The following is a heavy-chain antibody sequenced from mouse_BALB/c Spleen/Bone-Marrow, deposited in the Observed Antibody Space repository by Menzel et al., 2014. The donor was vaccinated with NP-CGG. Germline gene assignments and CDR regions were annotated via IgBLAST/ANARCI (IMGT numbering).Heavy chain of an antibody. V-gene: IGHV14-3*02. CDR1: GFNIKDTY. CDR2: IDPANGNT. D-gene: IGHD2-4*01. Sequence: DVQLVESGAELVKPGASVKLSCTASGFNIKDTYMHWVKQRPEQGLEWIGRIDPANGNTKYDPKFQDKATITTDTSSNTAYLQLSSLTSEDTAVYYCARDDYDDYYAMDYWGQGTSVTVSS. CDR3: ARDDYDDYYAMDY. J-gene: IGHJ4*01.